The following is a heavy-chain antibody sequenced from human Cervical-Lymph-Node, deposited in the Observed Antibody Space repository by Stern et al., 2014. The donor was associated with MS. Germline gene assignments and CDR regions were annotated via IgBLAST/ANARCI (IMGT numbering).Heavy chain of an antibody. Sequence: ESCPTLVKPTQTLTLTCTFSGFSLSTSGVGVGWIRQPPGKALEWLALIYWDDDNLYSPSLKSRLTITKDTSKSQVVLTLTNMDPVDTATYYCARSASHVTTRPNWSDPWGQGTLVTVSS. J-gene: IGHJ5*02. CDR3: ARSASHVTTRPNWSDP. CDR1: GFSLSTSGVG. V-gene: IGHV2-5*02. CDR2: IYWDDDN. D-gene: IGHD1-1*01.